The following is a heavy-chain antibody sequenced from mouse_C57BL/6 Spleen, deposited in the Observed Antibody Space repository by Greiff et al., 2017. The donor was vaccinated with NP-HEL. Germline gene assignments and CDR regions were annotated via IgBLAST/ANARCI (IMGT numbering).Heavy chain of an antibody. Sequence: QVQLQQPGAELVRPGSSVKLSCKASGYTFTSYWMDWVKQRPGQGLEWIGNIYPSDSETHYNQKFKDKATLTVDKSSSTAYMQLSSLTSEDSAVYYCARAGGYSNLAWFAYWGQGTLVTVSA. CDR3: ARAGGYSNLAWFAY. D-gene: IGHD2-5*01. J-gene: IGHJ3*01. CDR2: IYPSDSET. V-gene: IGHV1-61*01. CDR1: GYTFTSYW.